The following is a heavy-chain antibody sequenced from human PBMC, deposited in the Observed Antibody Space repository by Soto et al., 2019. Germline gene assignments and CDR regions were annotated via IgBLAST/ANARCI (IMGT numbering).Heavy chain of an antibody. CDR3: ARAPTGYSSSWYFDY. CDR2: ITPILGTA. Sequence: QVQLVQSGAEVKKPGPSVTVSCKASRGTFSSYAISWVRQAPVQVLEWMGGITPILGTANYAQKFQGRVTITADESTSTAYMELSSLRSEDTAVYFCARAPTGYSSSWYFDYWGQGTLVTVSS. V-gene: IGHV1-69*01. CDR1: RGTFSSYA. D-gene: IGHD6-13*01. J-gene: IGHJ4*02.